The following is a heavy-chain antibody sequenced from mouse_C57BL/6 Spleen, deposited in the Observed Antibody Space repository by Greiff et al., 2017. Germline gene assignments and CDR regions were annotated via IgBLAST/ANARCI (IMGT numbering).Heavy chain of an antibody. V-gene: IGHV1-82*01. J-gene: IGHJ3*01. CDR3: ASRDDGSGPLFAY. D-gene: IGHD3-2*02. CDR1: GYAFSSSW. Sequence: QVQLQQSGPELVKPGASVKISCKASGYAFSSSWMNWVKQRPGKGLEWIGRIYPGDGDTNYNGKFKGKATLTADKSSSTAYMQLSSLTSEDSAVYFCASRDDGSGPLFAYWGQGTLVTVSA. CDR2: IYPGDGDT.